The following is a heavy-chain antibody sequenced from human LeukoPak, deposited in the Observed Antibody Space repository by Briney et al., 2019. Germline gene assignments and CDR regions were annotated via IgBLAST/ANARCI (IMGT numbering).Heavy chain of an antibody. V-gene: IGHV3-53*01. Sequence: GGSLRLSCAASGFTVSSNYMGWVRQAPGKGLEWVSLIYSGGGTYYADSVKGRFTISRDNAKNSLYLQMNSLRAEDTAVYYCARALIVATGDYWGQGTLVTVSS. J-gene: IGHJ4*02. D-gene: IGHD5-12*01. CDR1: GFTVSSNY. CDR3: ARALIVATGDY. CDR2: IYSGGGT.